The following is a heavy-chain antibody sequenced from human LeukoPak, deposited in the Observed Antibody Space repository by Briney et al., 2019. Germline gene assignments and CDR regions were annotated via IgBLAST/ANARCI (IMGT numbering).Heavy chain of an antibody. CDR1: KFTFSSYD. D-gene: IGHD3-10*01. CDR3: ARDGSSTLVRGLFDY. Sequence: PGGSLRLSCAGSKFTFSSYDMNWVRQAPGKGLEWVSYISSSGSTIYYADSVKGRFTISRDNAKNSLYLQTNSLRAEDTAVYYCARDGSSTLVRGLFDYWGQGTLVTVSS. J-gene: IGHJ4*02. V-gene: IGHV3-48*03. CDR2: ISSSGSTI.